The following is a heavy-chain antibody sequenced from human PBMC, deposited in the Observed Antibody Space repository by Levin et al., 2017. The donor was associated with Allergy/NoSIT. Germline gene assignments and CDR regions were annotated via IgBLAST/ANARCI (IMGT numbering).Heavy chain of an antibody. V-gene: IGHV1-2*02. D-gene: IGHD2-8*02. CDR2: INPNSGGT. Sequence: GASVKVSCKASGYSFSDYYIHWVRQAPGQGLEWMGRINPNSGGTNYAQTFQGRVTMTRDTSTCSAYMELSRLPSDDTAVYYCARDKSYRDTGGSYHSWSQGTLVTVSS. J-gene: IGHJ4*02. CDR1: GYSFSDYY. CDR3: ARDKSYRDTGGSYHS.